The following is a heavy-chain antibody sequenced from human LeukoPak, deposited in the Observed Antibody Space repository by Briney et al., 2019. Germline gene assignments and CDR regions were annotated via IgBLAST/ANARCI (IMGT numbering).Heavy chain of an antibody. Sequence: GGSLRLSCAASGFTFSNYVLIWVRQAPGGGLEWVSAITGRGGTTSYADSVKGPFTISRDNSRNTLYLQMNRLRAEDAAVYYCAKDREVSAARVYDYWGQGTLVTVSS. CDR1: GFTFSNYV. J-gene: IGHJ4*02. CDR2: ITGRGGTT. D-gene: IGHD2-2*01. V-gene: IGHV3-23*01. CDR3: AKDREVSAARVYDY.